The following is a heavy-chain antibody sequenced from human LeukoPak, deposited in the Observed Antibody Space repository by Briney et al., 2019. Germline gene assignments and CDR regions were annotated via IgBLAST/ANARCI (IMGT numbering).Heavy chain of an antibody. CDR2: VSGTGTA. J-gene: IGHJ4*02. D-gene: IGHD1-7*01. Sequence: SETLSLTCTVSTGSLNSYFWTWVRQPAGKGLEWIGRVSGTGTAYSNPSLESRVIISLDTARNQFSLKLMSVTAADTAVYYCARGKELTGTSGHYSFDFWGQGTLVSVSS. CDR1: TGSLNSYF. CDR3: ARGKELTGTSGHYSFDF. V-gene: IGHV4-4*07.